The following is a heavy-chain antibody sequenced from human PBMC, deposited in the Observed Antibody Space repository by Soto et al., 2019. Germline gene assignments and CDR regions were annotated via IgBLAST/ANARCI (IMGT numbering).Heavy chain of an antibody. D-gene: IGHD2-2*01. CDR3: DAATMPGARFYGMDV. CDR1: GYSFNSVHF. CDR2: LSQNGGT. Sequence: KTSETLSLTCVVSGYSFNSVHFWGWIRQPPGKGLQWTGSLSQNGGTYRNPSLRSRVTPSVDTSKNQFSLKLTSVTAADAAVYYCDAATMPGARFYGMDVWGPGSKVTVYS. V-gene: IGHV4-38-2*01. J-gene: IGHJ6*02.